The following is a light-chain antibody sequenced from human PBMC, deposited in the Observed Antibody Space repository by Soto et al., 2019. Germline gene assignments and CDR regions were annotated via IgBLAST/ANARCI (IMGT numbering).Light chain of an antibody. V-gene: IGLV2-14*01. CDR1: SSDVGGYNY. J-gene: IGLJ2*01. CDR3: NSYTSSTTLV. Sequence: QSALTQPASVSGSPGQSITISCTGTSSDVGGYNYVSWYQHHPGKAPKLLIYEVSNRPSGVSNRFSGSKSGNTASLTISGLQAEDEADYYCNSYTSSTTLVFGGGTQLT. CDR2: EVS.